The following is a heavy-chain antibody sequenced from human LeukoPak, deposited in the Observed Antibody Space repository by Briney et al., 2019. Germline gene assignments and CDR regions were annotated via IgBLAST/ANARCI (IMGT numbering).Heavy chain of an antibody. V-gene: IGHV3-7*01. CDR2: IKQDGSEK. CDR1: GFTFSSYW. Sequence: GGSLRLSCAASGFTFSSYWMSWVRQAPGKGLEWVANIKQDGSEKYYVDSVKGRFTISRDNSKNTLYLQMNSLRAEDTAVYYCAKDGGGRILDYWGQGTLVTVSS. D-gene: IGHD3-16*01. CDR3: AKDGGGRILDY. J-gene: IGHJ4*02.